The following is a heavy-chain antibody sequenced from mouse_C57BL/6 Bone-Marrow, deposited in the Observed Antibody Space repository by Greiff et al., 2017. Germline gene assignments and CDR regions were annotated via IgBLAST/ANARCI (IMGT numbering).Heavy chain of an antibody. V-gene: IGHV14-1*01. CDR3: TTCGSSYPSDY. J-gene: IGHJ2*01. Sequence: VHVKQSGAELVRPGASVKLSCTASGFNIKDYYMHWVKQRPEQGLEWIGRIDPEDGDTEYAPKFQGKATMTADTSSNTAYLQLSSLTSEDTAVYYCTTCGSSYPSDYWGQGTTLTVSS. CDR1: GFNIKDYY. D-gene: IGHD1-1*01. CDR2: IDPEDGDT.